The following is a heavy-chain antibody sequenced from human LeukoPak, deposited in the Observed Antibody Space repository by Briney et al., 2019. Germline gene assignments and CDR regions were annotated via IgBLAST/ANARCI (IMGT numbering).Heavy chain of an antibody. CDR2: IYYSGST. Sequence: PSQTLSLTCTVSGGSISSGGYYWSWIRQHPGKGLEWIGYIYYSGSTYYNPSLKSRVTISVDTSKNQFSLKLSSVTAADTAVYYCAREIPAATTNWFDPWGQGTLVIVSS. D-gene: IGHD2-2*01. CDR3: AREIPAATTNWFDP. CDR1: GGSISSGGYY. V-gene: IGHV4-31*03. J-gene: IGHJ5*02.